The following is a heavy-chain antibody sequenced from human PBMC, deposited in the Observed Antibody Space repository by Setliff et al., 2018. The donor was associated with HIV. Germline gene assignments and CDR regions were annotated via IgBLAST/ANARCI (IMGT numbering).Heavy chain of an antibody. J-gene: IGHJ4*02. Sequence: SETLSLTCTVSGGSISNSRYYWGWIRQPPGKGLEWIGSFYYSGSTSYNPSLKSRVTISGDTSKNQVSLRLSSVTAADTAVYYCARLGSHCKNAFCTPYWGQGTLVTFSS. CDR2: FYYSGST. CDR1: GGSISNSRYY. D-gene: IGHD2-15*01. CDR3: ARLGSHCKNAFCTPY. V-gene: IGHV4-39*01.